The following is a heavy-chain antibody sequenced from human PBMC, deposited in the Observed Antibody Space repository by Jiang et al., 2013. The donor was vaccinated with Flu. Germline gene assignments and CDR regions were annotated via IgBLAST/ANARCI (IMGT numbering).Heavy chain of an antibody. V-gene: IGHV1-2*04. CDR1: GYTFTGYY. J-gene: IGHJ3*02. Sequence: VQLVESGAEVKKPGASVKVSCKASGYTFTGYYMHWVRQAPGQGLEWMGWINPNSGGTNYAQKFQGWVTMTRDTSISTAYMELSRLRSDDTAVYYCASSVGDFWSGYDLGAFDIWGQGTMVTVSS. CDR2: INPNSGGT. CDR3: ASSVGDFWSGYDLGAFDI. D-gene: IGHD3-3*01.